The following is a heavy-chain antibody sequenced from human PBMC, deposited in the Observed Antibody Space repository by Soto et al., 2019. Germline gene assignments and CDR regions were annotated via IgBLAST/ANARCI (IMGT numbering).Heavy chain of an antibody. V-gene: IGHV3-23*01. Sequence: RLSCAASGFTFTNFAMNWVRQAPGKGLEWVSVISGTGDTTYNADSVMGRFTISRDNSMNTAFLQMNSLRAEDTALYYCAKGYCSSTSCSFDYWGQGTLVTVSS. CDR3: AKGYCSSTSCSFDY. CDR1: GFTFTNFA. CDR2: ISGTGDTT. D-gene: IGHD2-2*01. J-gene: IGHJ4*02.